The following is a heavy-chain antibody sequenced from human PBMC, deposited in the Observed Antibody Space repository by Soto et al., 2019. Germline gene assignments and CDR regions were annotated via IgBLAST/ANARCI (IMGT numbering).Heavy chain of an antibody. V-gene: IGHV6-1*01. CDR1: GDSVSSNNAA. CDR2: TYYRSKWYS. D-gene: IGHD6-6*01. J-gene: IGHJ6*02. CDR3: ARAKEYTRSSGMDV. Sequence: PSQTLSLTCAISGDSVSSNNAAWNWIRQSPSRGLEWLGRTYYRSKWYSDYSLSVKSRITINPGTSKDQFSLQLNSVTPEDTALYYCARAKEYTRSSGMDVWGQGTTVTVSS.